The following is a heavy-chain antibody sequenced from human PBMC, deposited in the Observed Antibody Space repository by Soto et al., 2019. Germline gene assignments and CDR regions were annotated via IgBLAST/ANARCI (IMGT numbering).Heavy chain of an antibody. J-gene: IGHJ4*02. Sequence: SEALSLTCTVSGGSISTYYWSWIRQPAGKGLEWIGRIYASGSTNYNPSLKSRVTMSVATSKNQFSLKLSSVTAADTAVYYCARGGMVIIPTATAFDYWGQGTLVTVSS. D-gene: IGHD2-2*01. CDR3: ARGGMVIIPTATAFDY. CDR1: GGSISTYY. CDR2: IYASGST. V-gene: IGHV4-4*07.